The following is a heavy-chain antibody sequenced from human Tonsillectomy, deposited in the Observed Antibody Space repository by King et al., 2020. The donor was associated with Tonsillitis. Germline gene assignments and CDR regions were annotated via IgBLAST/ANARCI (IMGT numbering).Heavy chain of an antibody. CDR1: GYNFTDYC. Sequence: VQLVESGAEVKNPGESLKISCKGSGYNFTDYCIGWVRQMHGKGLEWMGIINSADPETRYRPSFQGQVTIPADKSISTTYQQWSSLKASDTAMYYCARHYRDPSSGARVLNYWGQGTLVTVSS. D-gene: IGHD3-10*01. J-gene: IGHJ4*02. V-gene: IGHV5-51*01. CDR3: ARHYRDPSSGARVLNY. CDR2: INSADPET.